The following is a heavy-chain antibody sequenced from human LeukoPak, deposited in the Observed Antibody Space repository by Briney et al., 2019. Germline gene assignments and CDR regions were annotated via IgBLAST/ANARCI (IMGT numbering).Heavy chain of an antibody. CDR1: GFTVSSNY. D-gene: IGHD3-10*01. Sequence: GGSLRLSCAASGFTVSSNYMSWVRQAPGKRLEWVSVIYSGGSTYYADSVKGRFTISRDNSKNTLYLQMNSLRAEDTAVYYCAREEESFGPFDYWGQGTLVTVSS. V-gene: IGHV3-66*01. J-gene: IGHJ4*02. CDR2: IYSGGST. CDR3: AREEESFGPFDY.